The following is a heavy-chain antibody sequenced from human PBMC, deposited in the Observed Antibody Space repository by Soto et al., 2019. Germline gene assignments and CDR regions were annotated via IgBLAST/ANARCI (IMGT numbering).Heavy chain of an antibody. J-gene: IGHJ6*02. D-gene: IGHD1-26*01. CDR1: GGSFSAYY. CDR3: ARQRPTDGRWEFANYYGMDV. V-gene: IGHV4-34*12. CDR2: IIHSEST. Sequence: SETLSLTCAVYGGSFSAYYWSWVRQPPGKGLEWIGEIIHSESTKYNPALKSRVTISVDTSKNQFSLKLSSVTAADTAVYYCARQRPTDGRWEFANYYGMDVWGQGTPVTVSS.